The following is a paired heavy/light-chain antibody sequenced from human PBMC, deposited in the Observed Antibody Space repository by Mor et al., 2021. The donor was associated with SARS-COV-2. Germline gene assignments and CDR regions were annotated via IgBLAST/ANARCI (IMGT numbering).Light chain of an antibody. V-gene: IGKV3-20*01. CDR2: GVS. Sequence: EIVLTQSPGTLSLSPGERATLSCRASQSVSSSYLAWYQQKPGQAPRLLIYGVSSRATGIPDRFSGSGSGTDFTLTISRLEPEDFAVYYCQQYGSSPRLTFGGGTKVEIK. J-gene: IGKJ4*01. CDR1: QSVSSSY. CDR3: QQYGSSPRLT.
Heavy chain of an antibody. Sequence: QVQLVQSGAEVKKTGASVKVSCKASGYTFTDYYIHWVRQAPGQGLEWMGWINPNSGGTNYAQKFQGRVIMTRDTSISTAYMELSRLRYDDPAVYYCARDPFGSGSYPDYYHGMDVWGQGTTVTVSS. J-gene: IGHJ6*02. CDR1: GYTFTDYY. V-gene: IGHV1-2*02. CDR3: ARDPFGSGSYPDYYHGMDV. CDR2: INPNSGGT. D-gene: IGHD3-10*01.